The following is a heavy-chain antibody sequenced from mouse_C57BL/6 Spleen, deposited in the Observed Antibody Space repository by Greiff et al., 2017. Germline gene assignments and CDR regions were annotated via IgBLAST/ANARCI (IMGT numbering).Heavy chain of an antibody. V-gene: IGHV1-82*01. D-gene: IGHD3-2*02. J-gene: IGHJ4*01. CDR1: GYAFSSSW. Sequence: VQLQQSGPELVKPGASVKISCKASGYAFSSSWMNWVKQRPGKGLEWIGRIYPGDGDTTYNGKFKGKATPTADKSSSTYYMQLSSLSSEDSVVYFCARRGASDAMDYWGQGTSVTVSS. CDR2: IYPGDGDT. CDR3: ARRGASDAMDY.